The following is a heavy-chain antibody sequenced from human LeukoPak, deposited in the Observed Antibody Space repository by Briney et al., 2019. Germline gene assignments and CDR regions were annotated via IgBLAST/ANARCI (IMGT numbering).Heavy chain of an antibody. D-gene: IGHD3-3*01. V-gene: IGHV4-38-2*01. CDR1: GYSISSGYY. CDR3: AIRYYDFWSGYSLGPFDP. CDR2: IYHSGST. J-gene: IGHJ5*02. Sequence: SETLSLTCAVSGYSISSGYYWGWIRQPPGKGLEWIGSIYHSGSTYYNPSLKSRVTISVDTSKNQFSLKLSSVTAADTAVYHCAIRYYDFWSGYSLGPFDPWGQGTLVTVSS.